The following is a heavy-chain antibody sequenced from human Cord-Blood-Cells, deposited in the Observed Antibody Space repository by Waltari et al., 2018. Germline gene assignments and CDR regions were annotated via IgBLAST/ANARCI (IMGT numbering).Heavy chain of an antibody. D-gene: IGHD6-19*01. CDR2: INPNSGGK. V-gene: IGHV1-2*02. CDR1: GYTFTGYY. J-gene: IGHJ4*02. CDR3: ARASEQWLAH. Sequence: QVQLVQSGAEVKKPGASVKVSCKASGYTFTGYYMHWVRQAPGQGLEWMGWINPNSGGKNYAQRFQGRVTMTRDTSISTAYMELSRLRSDDTAVYYGARASEQWLAHWGQGTLVTVSS.